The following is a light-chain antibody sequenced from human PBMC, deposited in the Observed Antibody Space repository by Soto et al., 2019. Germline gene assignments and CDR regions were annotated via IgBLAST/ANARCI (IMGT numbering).Light chain of an antibody. V-gene: IGLV2-14*03. CDR1: SSDVGGYDY. CDR2: DVS. Sequence: QSALTQPASVSGSPGQSITISCTGTSSDVGGYDYVSWYQQHPGKAPKLMIYDVSNRPSGVSTRFSASRSGNTASLTISGLQPEEEADYYCCSFSSITTRIFGGGTKLTVL. CDR3: CSFSSITTRI. J-gene: IGLJ2*01.